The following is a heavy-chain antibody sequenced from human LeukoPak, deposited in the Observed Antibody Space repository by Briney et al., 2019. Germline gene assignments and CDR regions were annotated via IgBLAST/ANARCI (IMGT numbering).Heavy chain of an antibody. V-gene: IGHV1-18*01. CDR1: GYTFTSYG. Sequence: ASVEVSCKASGYTFTSYGISWVRQAPGRGLEWMGWISAYNGNTNYAQKLQGRVTMTTDTSTSTAYMELRSLRSDDTAVYYCARSGELRPAAMGGFDYWGQGTLVTVSS. J-gene: IGHJ4*02. CDR3: ARSGELRPAAMGGFDY. CDR2: ISAYNGNT. D-gene: IGHD2-2*01.